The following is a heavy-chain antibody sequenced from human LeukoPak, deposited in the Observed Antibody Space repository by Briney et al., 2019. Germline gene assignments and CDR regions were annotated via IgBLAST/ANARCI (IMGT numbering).Heavy chain of an antibody. CDR1: GGSISSSSYY. CDR3: ARKGIAVAGEGWFDP. D-gene: IGHD6-19*01. Sequence: SETLSLTCTVSGGSISSSSYYWGWIRQPPGKWLEWIGSIYYSGSTYYNPSLKSRVTISVDTSKNQFSLKLSSVTAADRAVYYCARKGIAVAGEGWFDPWGQGTLVTVSS. V-gene: IGHV4-39*01. CDR2: IYYSGST. J-gene: IGHJ5*02.